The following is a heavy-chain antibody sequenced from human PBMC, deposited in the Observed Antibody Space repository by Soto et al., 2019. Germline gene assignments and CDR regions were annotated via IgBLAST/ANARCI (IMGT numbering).Heavy chain of an antibody. V-gene: IGHV4-39*01. CDR3: ARRLYYDSSGFEGGGMDV. J-gene: IGHJ6*02. CDR1: GGSISSSSYY. D-gene: IGHD3-22*01. CDR2: IYYSGST. Sequence: QLQLQESGPGLVKPSETLSLTCTVSGGSISSSSYYWGWIRQPPGKGLEWIGSIYYSGSTYYNPSLNSPVTISVDTSKNQFSLKLSSVTAADTAVYYCARRLYYDSSGFEGGGMDVWGQGTTVTVSS.